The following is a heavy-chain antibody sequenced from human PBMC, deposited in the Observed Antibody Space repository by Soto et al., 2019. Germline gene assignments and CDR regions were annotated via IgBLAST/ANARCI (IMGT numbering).Heavy chain of an antibody. J-gene: IGHJ6*02. CDR1: GGSIISSSYY. Sequence: SETLSLTCTVSGGSIISSSYYCVWIRQPPWNGLEWIGSIYYSGSTYYNPSLKSRVTISVDTSKNQFSLKLSSVTAADTAVYYCARLSYGGNSWSYYYYYGMDVWGQGTTVTVSS. CDR3: ARLSYGGNSWSYYYYYGMDV. D-gene: IGHD4-17*01. CDR2: IYYSGST. V-gene: IGHV4-39*01.